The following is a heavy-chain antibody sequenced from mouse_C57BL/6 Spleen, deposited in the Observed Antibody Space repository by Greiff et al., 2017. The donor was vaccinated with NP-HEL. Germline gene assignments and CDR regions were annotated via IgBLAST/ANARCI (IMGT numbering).Heavy chain of an antibody. V-gene: IGHV1-69*01. CDR2: FDPSDSYT. Sequence: QVQLQQPGAELVMPGASVKLSCKASGYTFTSYWMHWVKQRPGPGLEWIGEFDPSDSYTNYNQKFKGKSTLTVDKSSSTAYMQLSSLTSEDSAVYYCASSGELLRLDYWGQGTTLTVSS. D-gene: IGHD1-1*01. J-gene: IGHJ2*01. CDR3: ASSGELLRLDY. CDR1: GYTFTSYW.